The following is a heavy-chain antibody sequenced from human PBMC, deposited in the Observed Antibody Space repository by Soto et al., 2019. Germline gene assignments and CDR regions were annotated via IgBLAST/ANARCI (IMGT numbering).Heavy chain of an antibody. D-gene: IGHD3-10*01. V-gene: IGHV4-34*01. CDR3: ASSRGHAHFDY. Sequence: SETLSLTCAVYGGSFSGYYWSWIRQPPGKGLEWIGEINHSGSTNYNPSLKSRVTISVDTSKNQFSLKLSSVTAADTAVYYCASSRGHAHFDYWGQGTQVTVSS. J-gene: IGHJ4*02. CDR1: GGSFSGYY. CDR2: INHSGST.